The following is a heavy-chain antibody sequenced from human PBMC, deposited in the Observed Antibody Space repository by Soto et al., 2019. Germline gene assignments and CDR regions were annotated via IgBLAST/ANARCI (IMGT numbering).Heavy chain of an antibody. V-gene: IGHV3-23*01. Sequence: EVQLLESGGGLVQPGGSLRLSCAASGFTFSSYAMSWVRQAPGKGLEWVSVISGSGGSTYYADSVKGRFTISRDNSKKPLYLQMSSLRAEDTAVYYCASRSSGWYFDYWGQGTLVTVSS. J-gene: IGHJ4*02. CDR1: GFTFSSYA. D-gene: IGHD6-19*01. CDR2: ISGSGGST. CDR3: ASRSSGWYFDY.